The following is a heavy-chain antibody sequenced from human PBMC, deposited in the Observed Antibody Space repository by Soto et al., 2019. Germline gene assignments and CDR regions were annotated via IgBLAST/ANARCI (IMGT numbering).Heavy chain of an antibody. D-gene: IGHD2-15*01. CDR2: ISSGGSP. CDR1: DESVTSPGNY. V-gene: IGHV4-31*11. J-gene: IGHJ1*01. CDR3: TLNHCAGGGCYDCDY. Sequence: VQLQESGPGLVKPSQTLSLTCAVSDESVTSPGNYWNWIRQRPDTGLEWIGYISSGGSPFYNPSLQSRVSLSLDTSNNLFSLTLNSVTAADTAVYYCTLNHCAGGGCYDCDYWGQGTRVTVSS.